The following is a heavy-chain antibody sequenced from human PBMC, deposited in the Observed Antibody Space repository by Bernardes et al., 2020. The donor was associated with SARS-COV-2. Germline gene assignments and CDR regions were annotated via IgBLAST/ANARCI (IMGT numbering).Heavy chain of an antibody. V-gene: IGHV4-59*08. CDR3: ARHEDVYYGMDV. CDR1: GGSISSYY. Sequence: SEPLSLICTVSGGSISSYYWSWIRQPPGKGLEWIGYIYYSGSTNYNPSLKSRVTISVDTSKNQFSLKLSSVTAADTAVYYCARHEDVYYGMDVWGQGTTVTVSS. CDR2: IYYSGST. J-gene: IGHJ6*02.